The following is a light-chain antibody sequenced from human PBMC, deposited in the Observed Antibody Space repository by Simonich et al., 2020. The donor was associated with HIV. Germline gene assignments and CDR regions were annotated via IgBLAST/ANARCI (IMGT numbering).Light chain of an antibody. J-gene: IGKJ4*01. CDR3: QQYNNWPT. CDR2: AAS. CDR1: QTISSRF. Sequence: EIVLTQSPGALSLSPGERATLSCRVSQTISSRFLAWFQQKPGQAPRLLIYAASSRATGIPDRFSGSGSGTEFSLTITSMQSEDFAVYYCQQYNNWPTFGGGTKVEIK. V-gene: IGKV3-20*01.